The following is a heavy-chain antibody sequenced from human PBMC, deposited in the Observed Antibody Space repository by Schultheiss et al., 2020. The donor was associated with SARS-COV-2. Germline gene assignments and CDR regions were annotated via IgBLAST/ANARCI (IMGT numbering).Heavy chain of an antibody. Sequence: GGSLRLSCAASGFTFSSYSMNWVRQAPGKGLEWVSYISSSSSTIYYADSVKGRFTISRDNAKNSLYLQMNSLRAEDMAVYYCARDGPLRQSSTSCYTFTCYYYYMDVWGKGTTVTVSS. CDR3: ARDGPLRQSSTSCYTFTCYYYYMDV. V-gene: IGHV3-48*04. CDR1: GFTFSSYS. D-gene: IGHD2-2*02. CDR2: ISSSSSTI. J-gene: IGHJ6*03.